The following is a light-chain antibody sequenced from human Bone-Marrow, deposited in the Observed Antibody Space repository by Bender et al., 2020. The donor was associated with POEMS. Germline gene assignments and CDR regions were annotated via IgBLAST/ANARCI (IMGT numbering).Light chain of an antibody. CDR1: RSKIGNNY. CDR3: QSYDNSLGGWV. V-gene: IGLV1-47*01. CDR2: RNS. Sequence: QSVLTQPPSASGTPGQRVTISCSGSRSKIGNNYVHWYQHLPGTAPKLLIYRNSQRASGVPDRFSGSKSGTSASLAITGLQAEDEGDYYCQSYDNSLGGWVFGGGTKLTVL. J-gene: IGLJ3*02.